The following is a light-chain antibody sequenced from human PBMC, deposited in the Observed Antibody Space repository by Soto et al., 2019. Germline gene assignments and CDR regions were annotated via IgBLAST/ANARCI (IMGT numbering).Light chain of an antibody. CDR1: QSISSSY. V-gene: IGKV3D-20*02. J-gene: IGKJ5*01. CDR3: QQRSDWPPIT. CDR2: GAS. Sequence: EIVLTQSPGTLSLSPGERATLSCRASQSISSSYLAWYQQKPGQAPRLLIYGASRRATGIPDRFSGRESGTDFTLTITTLEPEDSAVYFCQQRSDWPPITFGQGTRVELK.